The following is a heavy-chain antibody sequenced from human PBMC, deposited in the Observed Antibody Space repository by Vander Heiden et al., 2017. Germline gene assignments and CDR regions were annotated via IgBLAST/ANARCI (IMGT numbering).Heavy chain of an antibody. CDR2: IYYSGST. D-gene: IGHD3-10*01. CDR1: GGSISSSRYY. J-gene: IGHJ6*02. Sequence: QLQLQESGPGLVKPSETLSLTCTVSGGSISSSRYYWGWIRQPPGKGLEWIGSIYYSGSTYYNPSLKSRVTISVDTSKNQFSLKLSSVTAADTAVYYCARLWLVRGYYYGMDVWGQGTTVTVSS. V-gene: IGHV4-39*01. CDR3: ARLWLVRGYYYGMDV.